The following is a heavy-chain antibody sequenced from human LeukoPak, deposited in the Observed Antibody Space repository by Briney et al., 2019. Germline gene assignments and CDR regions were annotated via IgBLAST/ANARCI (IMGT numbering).Heavy chain of an antibody. J-gene: IGHJ4*02. V-gene: IGHV4-4*02. CDR3: ASVPPDYDSSGSYYFDY. D-gene: IGHD3-22*01. Sequence: TSGTLSLTCAVSGGSISSSNWWSWVRPPPGKGLEWIGEINHSGSTNYNPSLKSRVTISVDKSKNQFSLKLSSVTAADTAVYHCASVPPDYDSSGSYYFDYWGQGTLVTVSS. CDR2: INHSGST. CDR1: GGSISSSNW.